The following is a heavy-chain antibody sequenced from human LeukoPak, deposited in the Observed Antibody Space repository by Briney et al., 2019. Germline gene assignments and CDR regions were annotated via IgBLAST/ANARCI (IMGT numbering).Heavy chain of an antibody. CDR2: ISGSGGST. D-gene: IGHD6-19*01. CDR3: AKDLGSSGWYADY. J-gene: IGHJ4*02. Sequence: PGGSLRLSCAASGFTFSSYAMSWARQAPGKGLEWVSAISGSGGSTYYADSVKGRFTISRDNSKNTLYLQMNSLRAEDTAVYYCAKDLGSSGWYADYWGQGTLVTVSS. V-gene: IGHV3-23*01. CDR1: GFTFSSYA.